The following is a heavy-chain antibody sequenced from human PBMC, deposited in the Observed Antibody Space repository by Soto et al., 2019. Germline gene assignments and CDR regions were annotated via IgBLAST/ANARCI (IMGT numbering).Heavy chain of an antibody. Sequence: GGSLRLSCAASGYTFSSYWIHWVRQAPGKGLVWVSRVNNDGSGTAYADSVEGRFTISRDNAKNTVYLQLNSLRAEDTAVYYCGRGGSEHAMDVWGQGTTVTVSS. CDR3: GRGGSEHAMDV. CDR2: VNNDGSGT. V-gene: IGHV3-74*01. J-gene: IGHJ6*02. CDR1: GYTFSSYW.